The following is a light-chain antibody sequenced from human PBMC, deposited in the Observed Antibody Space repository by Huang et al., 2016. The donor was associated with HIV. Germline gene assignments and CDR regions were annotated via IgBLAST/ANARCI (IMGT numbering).Light chain of an antibody. CDR3: LQHNNYPRT. J-gene: IGKJ1*01. CDR1: QGISNY. V-gene: IGKV1-17*03. Sequence: DIQMTQSPSAMSASVGDRVTITCRASQGISNYLVWFQQKPGKVPKRLLYAASSLQSGVPSRFSGSGSGTEFTLTISSLQPEDFATYYCLQHNNYPRTFGQGTKVEIK. CDR2: AAS.